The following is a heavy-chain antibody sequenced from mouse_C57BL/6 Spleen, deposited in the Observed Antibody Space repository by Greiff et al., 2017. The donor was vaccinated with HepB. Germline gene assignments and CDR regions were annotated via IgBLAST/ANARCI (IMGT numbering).Heavy chain of an antibody. J-gene: IGHJ2*01. Sequence: EVQLVESGGGLVKPGGSLKLSCAASGFTFSSYAMSWVRQTPEKRLEWVATISDGGSYTYYPDNVKGRFTISRDNAKNNLYLQMSHLKSEDTAMYYCARDQESNGDYFDYWGQGTTLTVSS. CDR1: GFTFSSYA. D-gene: IGHD2-5*01. V-gene: IGHV5-4*01. CDR3: ARDQESNGDYFDY. CDR2: ISDGGSYT.